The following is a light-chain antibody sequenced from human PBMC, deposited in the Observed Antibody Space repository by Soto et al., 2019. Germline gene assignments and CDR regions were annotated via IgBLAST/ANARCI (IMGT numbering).Light chain of an antibody. CDR1: QTVSSY. V-gene: IGKV3-11*01. Sequence: IVLTQSPATLSLWPGETAILSCRASQTVSSYLSWYQHKPGQAPRLLIYDASKRAPGIPARFSGSGSGTXXXLXXXSLEPEDXXVYYCQQRSTSITFGQGTRLEIE. CDR2: DAS. CDR3: QQRSTSIT. J-gene: IGKJ5*01.